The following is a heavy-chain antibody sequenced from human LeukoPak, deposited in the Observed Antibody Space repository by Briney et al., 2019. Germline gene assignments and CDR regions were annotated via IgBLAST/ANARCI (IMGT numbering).Heavy chain of an antibody. D-gene: IGHD4-23*01. CDR1: GYTFTSYG. J-gene: IGHJ4*02. CDR3: ASRPFETTVVPWDFY. V-gene: IGHV1-18*01. CDR2: ISAYNGNT. Sequence: ASVKVSCKASGYTFTSYGISWVRQAPGQGLEWMGWISAYNGNTNYAQKLQGRVTMTTDTSTSTAYMELRSLRSDDTAVYYCASRPFETTVVPWDFYWGQGTQVTVSS.